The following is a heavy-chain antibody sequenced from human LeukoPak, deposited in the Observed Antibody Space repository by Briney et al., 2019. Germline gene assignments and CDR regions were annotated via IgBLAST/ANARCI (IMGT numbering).Heavy chain of an antibody. CDR1: GGTFNIYA. D-gene: IGHD3-22*01. J-gene: IGHJ6*03. CDR3: ARDPYDSSGYYNYYYYMDV. Sequence: GASVTVSFKASGGTFNIYAISWVRQAPGQGLEWMGGIIPIFGTANYAQKFQGRVTITADEARSTAYMELSSLRSEDTAVYYCARDPYDSSGYYNYYYYMDVWGKGTTVTISS. CDR2: IIPIFGTA. V-gene: IGHV1-69*13.